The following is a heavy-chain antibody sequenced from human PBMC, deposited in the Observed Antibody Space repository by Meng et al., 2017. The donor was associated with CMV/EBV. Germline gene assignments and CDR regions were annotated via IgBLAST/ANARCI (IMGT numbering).Heavy chain of an antibody. CDR1: GYTFTSYY. V-gene: IGHV1-46*01. CDR3: ALAEYSSSLFDY. CDR2: INPSGGST. Sequence: QVRRVQPWAEVKKPGASVKLHCQASGYTFTSYYMHWVRQAPGQGLEWMGIINPSGGSTSYAQKFQGRVTMTRDTSTSTVYMELSSLRSEDTAVYYCALAEYSSSLFDYWGQGTLVTVSS. D-gene: IGHD6-13*01. J-gene: IGHJ4*02.